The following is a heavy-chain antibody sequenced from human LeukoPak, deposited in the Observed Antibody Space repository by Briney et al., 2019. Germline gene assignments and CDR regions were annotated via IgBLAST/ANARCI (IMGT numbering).Heavy chain of an antibody. CDR2: INHSGST. Sequence: SETLSLTCAVYGGSFSAYSWSWIRQPPGKGLEWIGEINHSGSTNYNPSPKSRVAISVDTSKNQFSLQLSSVTAADTAVYYCAGDCSSANCPIYWGQGTLVTVSS. CDR3: AGDCSSANCPIY. CDR1: GGSFSAYS. D-gene: IGHD2-2*01. V-gene: IGHV4-34*01. J-gene: IGHJ4*02.